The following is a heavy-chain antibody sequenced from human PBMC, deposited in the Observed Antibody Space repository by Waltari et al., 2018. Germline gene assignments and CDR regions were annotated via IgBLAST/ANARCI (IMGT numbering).Heavy chain of an antibody. CDR1: GFTFSSYA. CDR3: ARGGRLRSSGGPGWFDP. Sequence: EVQLLESGGGLVQPGGSLRLSCAASGFTFSSYAMSWVRQAPGQGLEWVSAISGSGGSTYYADSVKGRFTISRDNSKNTLYLQMNSLRAEDTAVYYCARGGRLRSSGGPGWFDPWGQGTLVTVSS. D-gene: IGHD2-15*01. J-gene: IGHJ5*02. CDR2: ISGSGGST. V-gene: IGHV3-23*01.